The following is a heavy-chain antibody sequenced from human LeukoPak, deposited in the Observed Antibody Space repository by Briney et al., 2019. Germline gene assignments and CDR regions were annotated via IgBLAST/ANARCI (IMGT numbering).Heavy chain of an antibody. CDR2: IFYIGST. Sequence: SETLSLTCTVSGGSISSHYWSWIRQPPGKGLEWVGYIFYIGSTNYNPSLKSRITISVDPSKNHFSLRLSSVTAADTAVYYCARAVDTAMFYYMDVWGKGTTVTVSS. D-gene: IGHD5-18*01. CDR3: ARAVDTAMFYYMDV. J-gene: IGHJ6*03. V-gene: IGHV4-59*11. CDR1: GGSISSHY.